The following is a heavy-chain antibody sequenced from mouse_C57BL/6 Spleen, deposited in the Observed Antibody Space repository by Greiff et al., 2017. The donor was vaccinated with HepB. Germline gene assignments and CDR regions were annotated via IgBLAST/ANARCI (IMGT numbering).Heavy chain of an antibody. J-gene: IGHJ4*01. Sequence: ESGPGLVKPSQSLSLTCSVTGYSITSGYYWNWIRQFPGNKLEWMGYISYDGSNNYNPSLKNRISITRDTSKNQFFLKLNSVTTEDTATYYCARGPDYWGQGTSVTVSS. CDR2: ISYDGSN. CDR3: ARGPDY. V-gene: IGHV3-6*01. CDR1: GYSITSGYY.